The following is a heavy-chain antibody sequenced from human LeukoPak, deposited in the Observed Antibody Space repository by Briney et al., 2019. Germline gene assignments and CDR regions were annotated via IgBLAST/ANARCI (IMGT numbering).Heavy chain of an antibody. CDR2: IKPDGRQK. D-gene: IGHD3-10*01. CDR1: GFTFSANW. Sequence: PGGSLRLSCAASGFTFSANWISWVRRAPGKGLEWVANIKPDGRQKYYVDSVNGRFTISRDNAKNSLYLQMNSLRAEDTAAYYCAKERGTAGECAFDIWGQGTLVTVS. J-gene: IGHJ3*02. CDR3: AKERGTAGECAFDI. V-gene: IGHV3-7*03.